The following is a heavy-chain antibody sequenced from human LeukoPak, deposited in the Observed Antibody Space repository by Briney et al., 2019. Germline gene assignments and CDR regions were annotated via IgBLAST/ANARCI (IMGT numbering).Heavy chain of an antibody. D-gene: IGHD1-14*01. CDR3: AAGTDKEAFDY. J-gene: IGHJ4*02. V-gene: IGHV4-59*01. CDR1: GGSISSYY. Sequence: SETLSLTCTVSGGSISSYYWSWIRQPPGKGLEWIGYIYYSGSTNYNPSLKSRVTISVDTSKNQFSLKLSSVTAADTAVYYCAAGTDKEAFDYWGQGTLVTVSS. CDR2: IYYSGST.